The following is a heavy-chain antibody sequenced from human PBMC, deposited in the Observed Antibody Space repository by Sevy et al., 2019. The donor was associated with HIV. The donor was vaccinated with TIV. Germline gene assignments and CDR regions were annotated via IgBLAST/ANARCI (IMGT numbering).Heavy chain of an antibody. CDR3: AKVQNGDYYVSSGYGY. Sequence: GGSLRLSCAASGFTFSSYAMSWVRQAPGKGLEWVSAISGSGGSTYYADSVKGRFTISRDNSKNTLDLQMNSLRAEDRTVYSFAKVQNGDYYVSSGYGYWGQGTLVTVSS. V-gene: IGHV3-23*01. J-gene: IGHJ4*02. CDR2: ISGSGGST. D-gene: IGHD3-22*01. CDR1: GFTFSSYA.